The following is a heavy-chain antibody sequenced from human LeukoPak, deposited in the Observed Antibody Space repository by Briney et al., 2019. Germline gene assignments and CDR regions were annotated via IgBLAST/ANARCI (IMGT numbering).Heavy chain of an antibody. V-gene: IGHV3-21*01. J-gene: IGHJ4*02. D-gene: IGHD3-22*01. CDR2: ISSSSSYI. Sequence: PGGSLRLSCAASGFTFSSYSMNWVRQAPGKGLEWVSSISSSSSYIYYADSVKGRFTISRDNAKNSLYLQMNSLRGEDTAVYYCASIMGDYYDSSGYYFDYWGQGTLVTVSS. CDR1: GFTFSSYS. CDR3: ASIMGDYYDSSGYYFDY.